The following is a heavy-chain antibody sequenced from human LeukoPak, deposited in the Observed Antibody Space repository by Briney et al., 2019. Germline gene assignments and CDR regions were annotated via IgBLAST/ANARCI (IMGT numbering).Heavy chain of an antibody. Sequence: GASVKVSCKASGYTFSSYDINWVRQATGQGLEWMGWIIPILGIANYAQKFQGRVTITADKSTSTAYMELSSLRSEDTAVYYCARDLVTMVRGVIHHDAFDIWGQGTMVTVSS. V-gene: IGHV1-69*10. CDR1: GYTFSSYD. J-gene: IGHJ3*02. D-gene: IGHD3-10*01. CDR3: ARDLVTMVRGVIHHDAFDI. CDR2: IIPILGIA.